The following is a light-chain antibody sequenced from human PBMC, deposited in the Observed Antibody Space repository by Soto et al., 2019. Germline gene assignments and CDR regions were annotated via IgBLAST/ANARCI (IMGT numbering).Light chain of an antibody. CDR3: QQYGGSPYT. CDR1: QYIATSY. J-gene: IGKJ2*01. CDR2: GAS. Sequence: EIVLTQSPGTLSLSPGEGATLSCRSSQYIATSYLAWYQQRRGQAARLLIYGASSRATGIPDRFSGSGSGTDFTLTISRLEPEDFAVYYCQQYGGSPYTFGQGTTVEIK. V-gene: IGKV3-20*01.